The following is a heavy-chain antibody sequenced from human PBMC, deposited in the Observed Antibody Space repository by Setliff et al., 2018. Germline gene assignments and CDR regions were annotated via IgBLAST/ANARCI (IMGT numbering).Heavy chain of an antibody. CDR2: INHSGST. V-gene: IGHV4-34*01. J-gene: IGHJ4*02. Sequence: SETLSLTCAVYGGSFSGYYWSWIRQPPGKGLEWIGEINHSGSTNYNPSLKSRVTISVDTSKNQFSLKLSSVTAADTAVYYCVGSLGGFDYWGQGTLVTVSS. CDR1: GGSFSGYY. CDR3: VGSLGGFDY. D-gene: IGHD3-16*01.